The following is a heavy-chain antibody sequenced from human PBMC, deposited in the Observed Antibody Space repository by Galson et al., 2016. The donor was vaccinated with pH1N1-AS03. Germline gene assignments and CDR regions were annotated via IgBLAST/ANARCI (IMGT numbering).Heavy chain of an antibody. CDR3: ARMAAAGD. CDR2: INQDGSEK. D-gene: IGHD6-13*01. J-gene: IGHJ4*02. Sequence: SLRLSCAASGFTFNSYWMSWVRQAPGKGPEWVAHINQDGSEKYYADSVKGRFTTSRDNSKNTLNLQLTSLRSEDTAVYYCARMAAAGDWGQGTLVTVSS. V-gene: IGHV3-7*01. CDR1: GFTFNSYW.